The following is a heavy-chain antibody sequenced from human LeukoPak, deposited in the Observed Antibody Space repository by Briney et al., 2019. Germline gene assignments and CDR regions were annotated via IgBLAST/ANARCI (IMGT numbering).Heavy chain of an antibody. V-gene: IGHV3-74*01. Sequence: GGSLRLSCAASGFTFVNYLMHWVRQAPGKGLVWVSRINPDGSTTTYADSAKGRFTISRDNAKNTLYLQMNSLRTEDTAVYYCYTSAGYWGQGTLVTVSS. J-gene: IGHJ4*02. CDR3: YTSAGY. CDR1: GFTFVNYL. CDR2: INPDGSTT. D-gene: IGHD1-14*01.